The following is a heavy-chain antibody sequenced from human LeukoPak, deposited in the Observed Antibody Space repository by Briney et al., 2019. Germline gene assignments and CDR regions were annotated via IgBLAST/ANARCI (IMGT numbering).Heavy chain of an antibody. CDR2: VSNDRTYT. J-gene: IGHJ1*01. CDR3: AITVDCRATTDCYSYFHH. D-gene: IGHD2-21*02. Sequence: GGSLRLSCAASGFTFSSYFMHWVRQAPGKGLVWVSRVSNDRTYTEYADSVKGRFTISRDNAKDTLYLQVNSLRAEDTAVYYCAITVDCRATTDCYSYFHHWGQGTLVTVSS. V-gene: IGHV3-74*03. CDR1: GFTFSSYF.